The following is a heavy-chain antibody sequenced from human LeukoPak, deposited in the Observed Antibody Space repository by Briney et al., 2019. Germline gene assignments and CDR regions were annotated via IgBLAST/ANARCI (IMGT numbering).Heavy chain of an antibody. V-gene: IGHV3-9*01. J-gene: IGHJ4*02. D-gene: IGHD1-26*01. CDR3: AKETKVGENLYYFDY. CDR1: GFKFNDYA. Sequence: PGRSLRLSCVASGFKFNDYAMHWVRQAPGKGLEWVSGLIGYADSVKGRFIISRGNAKNSLYLEMNSLRPEDSALYYCAKETKVGENLYYFDYWGRGTLVTVSS. CDR2: LI.